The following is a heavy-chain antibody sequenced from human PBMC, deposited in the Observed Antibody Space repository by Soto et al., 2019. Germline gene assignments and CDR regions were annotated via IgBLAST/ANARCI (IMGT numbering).Heavy chain of an antibody. CDR1: GYTFTNYV. Sequence: QVKLVQSGGEVKKPGASVKVSCKPSGYTFTNYVISWVRQAPGQGLEWMGWISPFNGHTKYAQKFQGRVTLTTDTATSTAYMELRSLIYDDTAVYYCARDAGSESYLAYWGQGTLVTVSS. D-gene: IGHD1-26*01. V-gene: IGHV1-18*01. CDR3: ARDAGSESYLAY. CDR2: ISPFNGHT. J-gene: IGHJ4*02.